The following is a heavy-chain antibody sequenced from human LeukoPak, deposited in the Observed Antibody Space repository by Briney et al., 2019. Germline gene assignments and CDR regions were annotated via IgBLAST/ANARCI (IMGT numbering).Heavy chain of an antibody. CDR1: GFTFSSYS. CDR3: ARAVEGPSAFDI. Sequence: PGGSLRLSCAASGFTFSSYSMNWVRQAPGKGLEWVSSISSSSSYIYYADSVRGRFTISRDNAKNSLYLQMNSLRAEDTAVYYCARAVEGPSAFDIWGQGTMVTVSS. CDR2: ISSSSSYI. V-gene: IGHV3-21*01. J-gene: IGHJ3*02.